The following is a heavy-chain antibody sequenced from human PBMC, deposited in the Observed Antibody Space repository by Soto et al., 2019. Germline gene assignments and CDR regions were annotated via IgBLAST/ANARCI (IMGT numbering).Heavy chain of an antibody. V-gene: IGHV3-7*03. CDR1: GFTFSTYW. D-gene: IGHD3-3*01. Sequence: EVQLVESGGGLVQPGGSLRLSCAASGFTFSTYWMTWVRQAPGKGLEWVANIKQDGSENYYVDSVKGRFTISRDNAKNSLYLQMNSLRAEDTAVYYCAREGITIFGVDRDYYGRDVWGQGTKVTVSS. CDR3: AREGITIFGVDRDYYGRDV. J-gene: IGHJ6*02. CDR2: IKQDGSEN.